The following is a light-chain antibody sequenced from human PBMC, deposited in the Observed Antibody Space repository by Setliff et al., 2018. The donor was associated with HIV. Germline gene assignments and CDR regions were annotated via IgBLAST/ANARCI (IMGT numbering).Light chain of an antibody. CDR3: SSYTSSSTLYV. J-gene: IGLJ1*01. CDR2: DVS. V-gene: IGLV2-14*03. Sequence: QSALAQPASVSGSPGQSITISCTGTSSDVGGSNYVSWYQQHPGKAPKLMIYDVSNRPSGVSNRFSGSKSGNTASLTISGLQAEDEADYYCSSYTSSSTLYVFGTGTKVTV. CDR1: SSDVGGSNY.